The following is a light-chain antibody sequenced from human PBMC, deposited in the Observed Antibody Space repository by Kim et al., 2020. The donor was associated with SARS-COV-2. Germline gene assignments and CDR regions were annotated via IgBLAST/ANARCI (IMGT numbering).Light chain of an antibody. Sequence: QSITISCTGTSSDVGGYNYVSWYQQHPGKAPKLMIYDVSKRPSGVSNRFSGSKSGNTAYLTISGLQAEDEADYYCSSFTSSSTPYVFGTGTKVTVL. CDR1: SSDVGGYNY. CDR3: SSFTSSSTPYV. V-gene: IGLV2-14*04. J-gene: IGLJ1*01. CDR2: DVS.